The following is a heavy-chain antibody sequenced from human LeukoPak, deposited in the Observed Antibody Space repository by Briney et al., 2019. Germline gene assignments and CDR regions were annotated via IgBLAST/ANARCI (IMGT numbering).Heavy chain of an antibody. CDR1: GFTVSSNY. J-gene: IGHJ6*03. Sequence: GGSLRLSCVASGFTVSSNYMSWVRQAPGKGPEWVSVIYSGGSTYYADSVKGRFAISRDNSKNTLYLQMNSLRAEDTAVYYCASGSGSYRTPYYYMDVWGTGTTVTVSS. CDR3: ASGSGSYRTPYYYMDV. V-gene: IGHV3-53*01. D-gene: IGHD3-10*01. CDR2: IYSGGST.